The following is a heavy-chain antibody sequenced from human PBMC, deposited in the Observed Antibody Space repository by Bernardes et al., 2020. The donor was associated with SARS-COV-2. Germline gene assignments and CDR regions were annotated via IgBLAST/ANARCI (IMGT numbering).Heavy chain of an antibody. V-gene: IGHV4-59*01. Sequence: SETLSLTCTVSGGSISRYYWSWIRQPPGKGLEWIGYIYYSGSTNYNPSLKSRVTISVDTSKNQFSLKLSSVTAADTAVYYCARAEGIVVVPAAPPRNWYFDLWGRGTLVTVSS. CDR3: ARAEGIVVVPAAPPRNWYFDL. J-gene: IGHJ2*01. CDR2: IYYSGST. D-gene: IGHD2-2*01. CDR1: GGSISRYY.